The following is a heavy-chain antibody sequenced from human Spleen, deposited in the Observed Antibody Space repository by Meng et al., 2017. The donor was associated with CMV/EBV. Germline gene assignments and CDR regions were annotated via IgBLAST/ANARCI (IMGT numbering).Heavy chain of an antibody. D-gene: IGHD6-19*01. CDR1: GFSFSSYW. CDR2: IKSDGSST. V-gene: IGHV3-74*01. Sequence: LSLTCAASGFSFSSYWMHWVRQVPGKGLVWVSRIKSDGSSTSYADSVKGRFTISRDNAKNTLYLQMNSLRAEDTAVYYCGREPFGSGWFWGQGTLVTVSS. CDR3: GREPFGSGWF. J-gene: IGHJ4*02.